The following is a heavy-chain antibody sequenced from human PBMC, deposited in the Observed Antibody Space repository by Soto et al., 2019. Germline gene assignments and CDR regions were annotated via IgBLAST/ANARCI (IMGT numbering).Heavy chain of an antibody. Sequence: PGGSLRLSCEASGVTFISYAMSWGRQAPGKGLERVAGISGSGGSTYYADSVRGRFTISRDNSKNTVYPQMNTVRDDDRGVYDGVKRIYTDLLYGMDVWGQGTTVTVSS. CDR2: ISGSGGST. D-gene: IGHD2-21*01. CDR1: GVTFISYA. CDR3: VKRIYTDLLYGMDV. V-gene: IGHV3-23*01. J-gene: IGHJ6*02.